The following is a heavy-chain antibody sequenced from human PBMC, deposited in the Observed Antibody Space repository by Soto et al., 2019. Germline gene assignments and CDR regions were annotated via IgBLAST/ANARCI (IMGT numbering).Heavy chain of an antibody. Sequence: QVPLVQSGAEVKKPGASVKVSCKASGYTFTSYGISWVRQAPGQGLEWMGWISAYNGNTNYAQKLQGRVTMTTDTSTSTADMELRSLRSDDTAVYYCARDSSSWTKPNCFDPWGQGTLVTVSS. D-gene: IGHD6-13*01. J-gene: IGHJ5*02. CDR2: ISAYNGNT. CDR3: ARDSSSWTKPNCFDP. V-gene: IGHV1-18*01. CDR1: GYTFTSYG.